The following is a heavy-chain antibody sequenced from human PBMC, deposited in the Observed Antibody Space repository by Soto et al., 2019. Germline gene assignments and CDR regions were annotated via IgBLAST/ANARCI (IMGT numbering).Heavy chain of an antibody. D-gene: IGHD3-9*01. J-gene: IGHJ4*02. CDR3: ARHPDYDILTGFDY. CDR2: IYYSGST. CDR1: AGLISRDR. Sequence: ASETRCLTCTGSAGLISRDRWSWIRQPPGKGLEWIGYIYYSGSTNYNPSLKSRVTISVDTSKNQFSLKLSSVTAADTAVYYCARHPDYDILTGFDYSGQGTLVTVS. V-gene: IGHV4-59*08.